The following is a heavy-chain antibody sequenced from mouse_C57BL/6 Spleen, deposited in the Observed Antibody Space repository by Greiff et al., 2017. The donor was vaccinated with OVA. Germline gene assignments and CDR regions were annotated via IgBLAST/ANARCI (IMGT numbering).Heavy chain of an antibody. Sequence: EVKVEESGGGLVQPGGSLSLSCAASGFTFTDYYMSWVRQPPGKALEWLGFIRNKANGYTTEYSASVKGRFTISRDNSQSILYLQMNALRAEDSATYYCASSDGYLYYFDYWGQGTTLTVSS. CDR3: ASSDGYLYYFDY. J-gene: IGHJ2*01. CDR2: IRNKANGYTT. CDR1: GFTFTDYY. V-gene: IGHV7-3*01. D-gene: IGHD2-3*01.